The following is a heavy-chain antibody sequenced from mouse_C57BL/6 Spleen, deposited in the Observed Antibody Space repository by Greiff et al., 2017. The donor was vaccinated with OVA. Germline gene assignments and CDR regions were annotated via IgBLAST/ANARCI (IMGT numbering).Heavy chain of an antibody. V-gene: IGHV1-53*01. CDR2: INPSNGGT. J-gene: IGHJ4*01. D-gene: IGHD1-1*01. Sequence: VQLQQPGTELVKPGASVKLSCKASGYTFTSYWMHWVKQRPGQGLEWIGNINPSNGGTNYNEKFKSKATLTVDKSSSTAYMQLSSLTSEDAAVDYCAGDYYGSSLYAMDDWGQGTSVTVSS. CDR1: GYTFTSYW. CDR3: AGDYYGSSLYAMDD.